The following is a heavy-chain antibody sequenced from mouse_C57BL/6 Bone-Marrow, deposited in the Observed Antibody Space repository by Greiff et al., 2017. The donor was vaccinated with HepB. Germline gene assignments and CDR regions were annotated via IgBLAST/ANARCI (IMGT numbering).Heavy chain of an antibody. CDR2: ISSGGSYT. D-gene: IGHD3-3*01. V-gene: IGHV5-6*01. CDR3: AKVSQGHYWYFDV. Sequence: EVQVLESGGDLVKPGASLKLSCAASGYTFRSYGMSWVRQTPDKRLEWVATISSGGSYTYYPDSVKGRFTISRDNAKNTLYLQMSSLKSEDTAMYYYAKVSQGHYWYFDVWGSGTTITVSS. J-gene: IGHJ1*01. CDR1: GYTFRSYG.